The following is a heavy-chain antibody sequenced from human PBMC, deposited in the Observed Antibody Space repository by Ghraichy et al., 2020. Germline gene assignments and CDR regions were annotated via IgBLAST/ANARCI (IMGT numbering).Heavy chain of an antibody. V-gene: IGHV3-23*01. D-gene: IGHD1-26*01. CDR3: AKDSSPRISLRGSCDL. CDR2: ISGTAYSTASAA. Sequence: GGSLRLSCAASGFSFKTFAMSWVRQAPGKGLEWVSTISGTAYSTASAAFYADDVRGRFTVSRDDSRNTLFLQLNDLRADDTALYYCAKDSSPRISLRGSCDLWGRGTQVTVSS. CDR1: GFSFKTFA. J-gene: IGHJ2*01.